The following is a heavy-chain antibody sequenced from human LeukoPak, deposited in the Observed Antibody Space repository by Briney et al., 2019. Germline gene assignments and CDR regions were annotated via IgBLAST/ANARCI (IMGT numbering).Heavy chain of an antibody. CDR2: IYYSGST. Sequence: GSLRLSCTVSGFTVSINSMSWVRQPPGKGLEWIGYIYYSGSTNYNPSLKSRVTISVDTSKNQFSLKLSSVTAADTAVYYCARGTGIAVAFDYWGQGTLVTVSS. J-gene: IGHJ4*02. D-gene: IGHD6-19*01. CDR3: ARGTGIAVAFDY. V-gene: IGHV4-59*02. CDR1: GFTVSINS.